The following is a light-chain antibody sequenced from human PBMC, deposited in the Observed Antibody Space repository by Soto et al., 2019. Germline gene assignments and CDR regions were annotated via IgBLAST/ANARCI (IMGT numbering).Light chain of an antibody. CDR2: SAS. J-gene: IGKJ5*01. V-gene: IGKV3-15*01. CDR1: QSLSIN. Sequence: EIVMTQSPATPSVSPGERATLSCRASQSLSINLAWYQQKPGQAPRLLIYSASTRATGIPSRFSGSGSGTEFTLTISSLQSEDFALYHCQQYHIWPPITFGQGTRLEIK. CDR3: QQYHIWPPIT.